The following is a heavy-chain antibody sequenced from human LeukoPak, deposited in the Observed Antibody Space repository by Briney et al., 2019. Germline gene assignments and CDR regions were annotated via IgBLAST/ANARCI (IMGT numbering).Heavy chain of an antibody. CDR2: ISSSSSTI. V-gene: IGHV3-48*04. J-gene: IGHJ1*01. CDR1: GFTFSSYS. D-gene: IGHD6-13*01. Sequence: GGSLRLSCAASGFTFSSYSMNWVRQAPGKGLEWVSYISSSSSTIYYADSVKGRFTISRDNAKNSLYLQMNSLRAEDTAVYYCASSEQQLAYIAEYFQHWGQGTLVTVSS. CDR3: ASSEQQLAYIAEYFQH.